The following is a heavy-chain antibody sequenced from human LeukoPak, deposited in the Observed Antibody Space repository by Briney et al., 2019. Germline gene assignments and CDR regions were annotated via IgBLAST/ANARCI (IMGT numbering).Heavy chain of an antibody. CDR1: GGSISSGDYY. CDR3: ARRKTRDGYNQKSLYYFDY. Sequence: SQTLSLTCTVSGGSISSGDYYWSWIRQPPGKGLEWIGYIYYSGSTYYNPSLKSRVTISINTSKNQFSLKLSSVTAADTAVYYCARRKTRDGYNQKSLYYFDYWGQGTLVTVSS. J-gene: IGHJ4*02. V-gene: IGHV4-30-4*01. CDR2: IYYSGST. D-gene: IGHD5-24*01.